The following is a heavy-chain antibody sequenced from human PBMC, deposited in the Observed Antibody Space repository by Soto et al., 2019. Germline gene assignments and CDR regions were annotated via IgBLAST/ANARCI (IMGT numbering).Heavy chain of an antibody. CDR3: AXEEGFCKSGTCPGWLDP. CDR2: VNPINGAT. CDR1: GYTFTGYY. V-gene: IGHV1-2*02. D-gene: IGHD2-15*01. J-gene: IGHJ5*02. Sequence: ASVKVSCKTSGYTFTGYYVHWVRQAPGQSLEWMGWVNPINGATKVAPNFQGSVTLTRDTTIRTIYMELTNLGPNDTAMYYCAXEEGFCKSGTCPGWLDPWGQGTLVTVSS.